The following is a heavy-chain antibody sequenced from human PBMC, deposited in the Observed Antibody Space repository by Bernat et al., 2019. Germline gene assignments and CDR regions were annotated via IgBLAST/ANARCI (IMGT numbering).Heavy chain of an antibody. CDR1: GFTFSSYG. V-gene: IGHV3-33*01. Sequence: QLVESGGGVVQPGRSLRLSCAASGFTFSSYGMHWVRQAPGKGLEWVAVIWYDGSNKYYADSVKGRFTISRDNSKNTLYLQMNSLRAEDTAVYYCAGGPYYYGSGSYKRLDYWGQGTLVTVSS. J-gene: IGHJ4*02. D-gene: IGHD3-10*01. CDR3: AGGPYYYGSGSYKRLDY. CDR2: IWYDGSNK.